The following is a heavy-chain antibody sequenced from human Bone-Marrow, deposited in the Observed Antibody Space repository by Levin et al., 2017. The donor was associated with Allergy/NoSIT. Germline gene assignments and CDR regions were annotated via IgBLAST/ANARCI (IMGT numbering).Heavy chain of an antibody. Sequence: SLKISCAASGFTFDDFAMHWVRQVPEKGLEWVSGINWNSNTIDYADPVKGRFTISRDNAKNSLYLQMNSLRPEDTAFYYCAKVPSSFGGSYYFHHWGRGTLVTVAS. CDR1: GFTFDDFA. CDR3: AKVPSSFGGSYYFHH. J-gene: IGHJ1*01. D-gene: IGHD3-16*01. V-gene: IGHV3-9*01. CDR2: INWNSNTI.